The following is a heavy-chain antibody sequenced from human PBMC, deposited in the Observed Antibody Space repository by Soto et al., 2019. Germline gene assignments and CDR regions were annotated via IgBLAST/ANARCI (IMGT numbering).Heavy chain of an antibody. CDR3: GTNYYGSGSYPY. Sequence: ASVKVSCKASGYTFTSYGISWVRQAPGQGLEWMGWISAYNGNTNYAQKLQGRVTMTTDTSTSTAYMELRSLRSDDTAVYYCGTNYYGSGSYPYWGQGTLVTVSS. CDR2: ISAYNGNT. CDR1: GYTFTSYG. D-gene: IGHD3-10*01. V-gene: IGHV1-18*01. J-gene: IGHJ4*02.